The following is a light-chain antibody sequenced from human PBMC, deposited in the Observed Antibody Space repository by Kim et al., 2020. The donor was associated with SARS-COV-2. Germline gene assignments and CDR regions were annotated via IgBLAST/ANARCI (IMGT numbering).Light chain of an antibody. V-gene: IGLV2-18*02. J-gene: IGLJ1*01. Sequence: PGQSVTISCTGTSSDVGSYNRVSWYQQPPGTAPKLMIYEVSNRPSGVPDRFSGSKSGNTASLTISGLQAEDEADYYCSSYTSSKDVFGTGTKVTVL. CDR1: SSDVGSYNR. CDR3: SSYTSSKDV. CDR2: EVS.